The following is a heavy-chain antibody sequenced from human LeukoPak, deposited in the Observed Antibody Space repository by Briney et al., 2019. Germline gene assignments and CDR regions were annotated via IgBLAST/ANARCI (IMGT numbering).Heavy chain of an antibody. CDR2: ISGSGGST. J-gene: IGHJ2*01. V-gene: IGHV3-23*01. D-gene: IGHD2-21*01. CDR3: AKDLFLLYFDL. Sequence: GSLRLSCVASGFTFITYAMSWVRQAPGKGMEWVSSISGSGGSTYYADSVRGRFTISRDNSKNTMYLQTYSPRAEDTAVYYCAKDLFLLYFDLWGRGPLVTVSS. CDR1: GFTFITYA.